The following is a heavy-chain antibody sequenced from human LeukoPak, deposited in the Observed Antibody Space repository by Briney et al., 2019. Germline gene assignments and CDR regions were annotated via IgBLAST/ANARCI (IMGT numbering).Heavy chain of an antibody. CDR1: GGSISSYL. Sequence: SETLSLTCTVSGGSISSYLWNWIRQSPGKGLEWVGSIYDSQITSYSPSLKSRVTISVDTSKNQFSLKLSSVTAADTAVYYCARRKAYRIDYWGQGTLVTVSS. CDR3: ARRKAYRIDY. CDR2: IYDSQIT. J-gene: IGHJ4*02. D-gene: IGHD4-11*01. V-gene: IGHV4-59*08.